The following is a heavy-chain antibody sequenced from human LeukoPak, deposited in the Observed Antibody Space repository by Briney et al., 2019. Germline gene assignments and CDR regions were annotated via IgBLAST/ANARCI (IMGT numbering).Heavy chain of an antibody. CDR1: GFTFSSYA. J-gene: IGHJ4*02. D-gene: IGHD3-22*01. Sequence: PGGSLRLSCAASGFTFSSYAMSWVRQAPGKGLEWVSAISGSGGSTYYADSVKGRLTISRDNAKSSLYLQMNSLRAEDTAMYYCVRVDNSGYLDFWGQGTLVTVSS. V-gene: IGHV3-23*01. CDR3: VRVDNSGYLDF. CDR2: ISGSGGST.